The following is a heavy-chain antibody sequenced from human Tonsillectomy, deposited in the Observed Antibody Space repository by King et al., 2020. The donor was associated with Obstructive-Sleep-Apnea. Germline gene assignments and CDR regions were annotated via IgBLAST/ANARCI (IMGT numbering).Heavy chain of an antibody. CDR2: IHPNTGST. J-gene: IGHJ4*02. Sequence: VQLVESGAEVKKTGTSVRVSCKASGYTFTTYYIHWLRQSPGHGLEWMVQIHPNTGSTNYAQKFRDRITMSRGTSTGTLYLELYGLRSDDTAFYFCARDSSYYGPDYWGQGTLVTVSS. CDR1: GYTFTTYY. V-gene: IGHV1-46*01. D-gene: IGHD1-26*01. CDR3: ARDSSYYGPDY.